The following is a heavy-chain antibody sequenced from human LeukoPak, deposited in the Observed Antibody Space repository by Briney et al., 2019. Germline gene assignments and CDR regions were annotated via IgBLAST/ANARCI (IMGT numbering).Heavy chain of an antibody. CDR2: ISSSGSTI. D-gene: IGHD3-22*01. Sequence: GGSLRLSCAASGFTFSSYEMNWVRRAPGKGLEWVSYISSSGSTIYYADSVKGRFTISRDNAKNSLYLQMNSLRAEDTAVYYCARKGSGYSGAFDIWGQGTMVTVSS. J-gene: IGHJ3*02. CDR1: GFTFSSYE. V-gene: IGHV3-48*03. CDR3: ARKGSGYSGAFDI.